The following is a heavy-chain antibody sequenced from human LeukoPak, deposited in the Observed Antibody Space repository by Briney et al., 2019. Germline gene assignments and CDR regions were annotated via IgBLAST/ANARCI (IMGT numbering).Heavy chain of an antibody. J-gene: IGHJ4*02. CDR2: INPNSGGT. Sequence: ASVKVSCKASGYTFTGYYMHWVRQAPGQGLEWMGRINPNSGGTNYAQKFQGRVTMTRDTSISTAYMELSRLRSDGTAVYYCARVGPIVGANDYWGQGTLVTVSS. CDR3: ARVGPIVGANDY. V-gene: IGHV1-2*06. CDR1: GYTFTGYY. D-gene: IGHD1-26*01.